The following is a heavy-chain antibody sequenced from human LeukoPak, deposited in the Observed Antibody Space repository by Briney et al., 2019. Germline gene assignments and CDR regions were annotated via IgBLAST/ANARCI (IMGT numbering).Heavy chain of an antibody. CDR2: MHPTGDST. Sequence: GASVKVSCKASGYTFTKYYMNWVRQAPGQGLEWMGIMHPTGDSTNYAQKFQGRVTLTRDTSTGTAYMELSSLRSEDTAVYYCARGPIIAVAGTIDYWGQGTLVTVSS. V-gene: IGHV1-46*01. D-gene: IGHD6-19*01. CDR1: GYTFTKYY. CDR3: ARGPIIAVAGTIDY. J-gene: IGHJ4*02.